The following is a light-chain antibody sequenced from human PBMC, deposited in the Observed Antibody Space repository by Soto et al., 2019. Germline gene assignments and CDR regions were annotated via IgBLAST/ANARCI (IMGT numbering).Light chain of an antibody. CDR2: DVT. J-gene: IGLJ1*01. Sequence: QSALTQPRSVSGSPGQSVTISCTGTSSDVGRYNYVSWYQQHPGKAPKLIIYDVTKRPSGVPDRFSGSKSGNTASLTISGLQAEDEDDYYCCSYAGSSTHVFGTGTKLTVL. V-gene: IGLV2-11*01. CDR3: CSYAGSSTHV. CDR1: SSDVGRYNY.